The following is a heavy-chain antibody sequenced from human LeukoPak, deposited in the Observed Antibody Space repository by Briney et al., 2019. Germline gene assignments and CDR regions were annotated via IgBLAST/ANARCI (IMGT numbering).Heavy chain of an antibody. Sequence: PGGSLRLSCAASGFTFSSYWMHWVRQAPGKGLEWVSVIYSGGSTYYADSVKGRFTISRDNSKNTLYLQMNSLRAEDTAVYYCASFDYWGQGTLVTVSS. CDR2: IYSGGST. CDR3: ASFDY. CDR1: GFTFSSYW. V-gene: IGHV3-66*01. J-gene: IGHJ4*02.